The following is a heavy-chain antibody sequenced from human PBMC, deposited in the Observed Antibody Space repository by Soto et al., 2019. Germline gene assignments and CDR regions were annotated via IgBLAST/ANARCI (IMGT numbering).Heavy chain of an antibody. CDR2: IYESENT. J-gene: IGHJ6*02. V-gene: IGHV4-31*03. Sequence: QVQLQESGPGLVKPSQTVSLTCSVSGGSIISGGSYWNWIRQRPGKGLEWIGYIYESENTYNNPSLKGRVFLSKDTPKNQFSLKLTTVTAADTADYYCARDGHTGYYGFDVWGQGTKVTVS. D-gene: IGHD2-2*02. CDR3: ARDGHTGYYGFDV. CDR1: GGSIISGGSY.